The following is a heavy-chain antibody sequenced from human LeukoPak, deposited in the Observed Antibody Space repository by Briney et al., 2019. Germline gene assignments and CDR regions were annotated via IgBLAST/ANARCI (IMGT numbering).Heavy chain of an antibody. D-gene: IGHD2-15*01. J-gene: IGHJ6*03. CDR2: INHSGST. CDR1: GGSFSGYY. Sequence: SETLSLTCAVYGGSFSGYYWSWIRQPLGKGLEWIGEINHSGSTNYNPSLKSRVTISVDTSKNQFSLKLSSVTAADTAVYYCARVRCSGGSCPYYYYYYYMDVWGKGTTVTVSS. V-gene: IGHV4-34*01. CDR3: ARVRCSGGSCPYYYYYYYMDV.